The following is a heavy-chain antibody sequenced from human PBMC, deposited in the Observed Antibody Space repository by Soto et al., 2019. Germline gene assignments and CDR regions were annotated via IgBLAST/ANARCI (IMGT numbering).Heavy chain of an antibody. CDR3: AKDRPRVTQQIVDVY. Sequence: QIQLVQSGAEVKKPGASVKVSCRASGYTFTDHGISWVRQAPGQGLEWVGWISAFTDYTDYAQKFRGRVTMTTDKSTNTAYMELRSLTSDDTAVYYCAKDRPRVTQQIVDVYWGQGTLVTVSS. J-gene: IGHJ4*02. D-gene: IGHD3-16*02. CDR2: ISAFTDYT. V-gene: IGHV1-18*01. CDR1: GYTFTDHG.